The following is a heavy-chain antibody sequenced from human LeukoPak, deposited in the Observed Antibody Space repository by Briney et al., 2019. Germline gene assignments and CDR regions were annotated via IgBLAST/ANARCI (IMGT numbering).Heavy chain of an antibody. CDR1: GFNLSSYA. J-gene: IGHJ4*02. CDR3: AKGPRRITIIVVANFAY. D-gene: IGHD3-22*01. V-gene: IGHV3-23*01. Sequence: PGGSLRLSCASSGFNLSSYAMSGVRQAPGKGLDWVSAISGSGGSTYYADSVKGRFTISRDIYKITLHLQMNSLRVDDTAEDDFAKGPRRITIIVVANFAYWGQGTLVTVSS. CDR2: ISGSGGST.